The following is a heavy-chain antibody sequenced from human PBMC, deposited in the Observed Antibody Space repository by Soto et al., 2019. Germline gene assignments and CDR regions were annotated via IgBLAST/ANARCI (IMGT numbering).Heavy chain of an antibody. Sequence: SETLSLTCTVSGGSISSGGYYWSWIRQHPGKGLEWIGYIYYSGSTYYNPSLKSRVTISVDTSKNQFSLKLSSVTAADTAVYYCARVEGEYAREGDVYYFDYWGQGTLVTVSS. V-gene: IGHV4-31*03. D-gene: IGHD3-10*01. CDR3: ARVEGEYAREGDVYYFDY. J-gene: IGHJ4*02. CDR2: IYYSGST. CDR1: GGSISSGGYY.